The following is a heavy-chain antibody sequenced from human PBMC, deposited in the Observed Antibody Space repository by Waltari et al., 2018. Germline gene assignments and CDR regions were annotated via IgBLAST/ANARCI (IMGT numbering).Heavy chain of an antibody. D-gene: IGHD2-15*01. CDR3: ARDRGRGLYFDS. CDR1: GDSMSDHYW. Sequence: QLQLQQSGPGLVKPSESLSLTCGVSGDSMSDHYWWSWVRQSPEKGLEWIGQIHRSGRTYYNPSLESRVSVSMDTSNNKFFLKLSSAIAADTAVYYCARDRGRGLYFDSWGQGTLVTVSP. J-gene: IGHJ4*02. CDR2: IHRSGRT. V-gene: IGHV4-4*02.